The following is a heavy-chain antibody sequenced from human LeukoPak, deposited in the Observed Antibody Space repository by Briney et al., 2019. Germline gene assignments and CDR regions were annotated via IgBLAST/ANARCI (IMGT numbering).Heavy chain of an antibody. CDR1: GGSINIDNW. V-gene: IGHV4-4*02. CDR3: ARRLYSSRWYEAFDI. CDR2: IYHSGST. J-gene: IGHJ3*02. Sequence: SETLSLTCAVSGGSINIDNWWSWVRQPPGKGLEWIGEIYHSGSTNYNPSLKSRVTVSVDKSKNQFSLKLSSVTAADTAVYYCARRLYSSRWYEAFDIWGQGTMVTVSS. D-gene: IGHD6-13*01.